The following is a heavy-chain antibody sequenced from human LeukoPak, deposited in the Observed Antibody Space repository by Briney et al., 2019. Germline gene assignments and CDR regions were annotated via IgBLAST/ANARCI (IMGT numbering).Heavy chain of an antibody. D-gene: IGHD2-15*01. V-gene: IGHV1-69*04. CDR2: IIPILGIA. J-gene: IGHJ4*02. CDR1: GGTFSCYA. CDR3: ARSRGSAGRFDY. Sequence: ASVKVSCKASGGTFSCYAISWVRQPPAQGLEWMGRIIPILGIANYAQKFLGRVTITADKSTSTAYMELSSLRSEDTAVYYCARSRGSAGRFDYWGQGTLVTVSS.